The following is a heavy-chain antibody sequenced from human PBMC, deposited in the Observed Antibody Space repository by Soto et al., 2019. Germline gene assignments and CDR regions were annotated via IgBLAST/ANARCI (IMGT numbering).Heavy chain of an antibody. CDR2: ISAYNGNT. CDR3: ARPQYNWNDADAFDI. J-gene: IGHJ3*02. D-gene: IGHD1-20*01. V-gene: IGHV1-18*01. CDR1: GYTFTSYG. Sequence: ASVKVSCKASGYTFTSYGISWVRQAPGQGLEWMGWISAYNGNTNYAQKLQGRVTMTTDTSTSQAYMELRSLRSDDTAVYYCARPQYNWNDADAFDIWGQGTMVTVSS.